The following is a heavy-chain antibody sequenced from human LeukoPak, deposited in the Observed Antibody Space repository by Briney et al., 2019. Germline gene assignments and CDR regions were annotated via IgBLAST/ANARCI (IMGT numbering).Heavy chain of an antibody. CDR3: AKGGRYQDWYFDL. V-gene: IGHV3-43*02. D-gene: IGHD3-9*01. Sequence: GGSLRPSCAASGFTFDDYAMHWVRQAPGKGLEWVSLISGNGGSTYYADSVKGRFTISRDNSKNSLYLQMNSLRTEDAALYYCAKGGRYQDWYFDLWGRGALVTVSS. CDR1: GFTFDDYA. CDR2: ISGNGGST. J-gene: IGHJ2*01.